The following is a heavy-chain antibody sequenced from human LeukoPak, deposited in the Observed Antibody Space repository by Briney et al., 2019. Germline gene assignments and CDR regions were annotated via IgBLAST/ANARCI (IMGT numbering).Heavy chain of an antibody. J-gene: IGHJ3*02. D-gene: IGHD3-16*01. CDR3: ARGGRRRGDAFDI. CDR2: IYYSGST. CDR1: GGSISSSSYY. Sequence: SETLSLTCIVSGGSISSSSYYWGWIRQPPGKGLEWIGSIYYSGSTYYNPSLKSRVTISVDTFKNQFSLKLSSVTAADTAVYYWARGGRRRGDAFDIWGQGTMVTVSS. V-gene: IGHV4-39*01.